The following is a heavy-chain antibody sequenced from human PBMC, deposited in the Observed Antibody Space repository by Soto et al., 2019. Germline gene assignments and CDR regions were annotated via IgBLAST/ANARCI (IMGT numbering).Heavy chain of an antibody. V-gene: IGHV4-4*07. D-gene: IGHD5-12*01. Sequence: PSETLSLTCTVSGGSINTFYWSWVRQAAGKGLEWIGRIFSSGSTSFNPSLESRVAMSVDTSKNHFSLNLSSVTAADMAVYYCAREGSYSAYNFAHGIQLWSFDFWGQGALVTSPQ. CDR2: IFSSGST. CDR3: AREGSYSAYNFAHGIQLWSFDF. J-gene: IGHJ4*02. CDR1: GGSINTFY.